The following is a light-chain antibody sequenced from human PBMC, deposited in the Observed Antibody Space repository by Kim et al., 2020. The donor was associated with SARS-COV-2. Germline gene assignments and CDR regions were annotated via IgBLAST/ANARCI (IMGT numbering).Light chain of an antibody. J-gene: IGLJ2*01. Sequence: VSSGQTASITCSGDKLGDKYASWYQQRPGQAPVLVISQNNRRPSGIPERFSGSNSGNTATLTISGTQAMDEADYYCHAWDRNTAIFGGGTQLTVL. CDR3: HAWDRNTAI. CDR1: KLGDKY. V-gene: IGLV3-1*01. CDR2: QNN.